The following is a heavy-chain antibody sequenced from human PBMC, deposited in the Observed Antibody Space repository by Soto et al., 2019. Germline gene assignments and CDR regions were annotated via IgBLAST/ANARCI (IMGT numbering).Heavy chain of an antibody. V-gene: IGHV1-2*02. D-gene: IGHD3-3*01. J-gene: IGHJ5*02. CDR3: TIEWYTYNWFDP. CDR1: GYSFIDYY. Sequence: ASVKVSCKAFGYSFIDYYIHWVRQAPGQGLEWMGWINPKSGASNYAQKFQGRVNMTGDTSLRAAYMELSSLTADDTAVYYCTIEWYTYNWFDPWGQGTQVTVSS. CDR2: INPKSGAS.